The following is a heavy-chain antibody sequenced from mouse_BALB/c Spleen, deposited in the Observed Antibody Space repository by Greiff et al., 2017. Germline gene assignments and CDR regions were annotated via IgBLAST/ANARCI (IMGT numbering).Heavy chain of an antibody. V-gene: IGHV1S81*02. Sequence: VQLVESGAELVKPGASVKLSCKASGYTFTSYYMYWVKQRPGQGLEWIGEINPSNGGTNFNEKFKSKATLTVDKSSSTAYMQLSSLTSEDSAVYYCTRSGYYGRGRDYWGQGTTLTVSS. CDR3: TRSGYYGRGRDY. CDR2: INPSNGGT. CDR1: GYTFTSYY. D-gene: IGHD2-3*01. J-gene: IGHJ2*01.